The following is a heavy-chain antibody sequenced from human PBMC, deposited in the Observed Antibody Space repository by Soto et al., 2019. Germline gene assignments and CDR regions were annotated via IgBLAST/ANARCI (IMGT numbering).Heavy chain of an antibody. CDR2: IYYSGST. V-gene: IGHV4-59*08. D-gene: IGHD2-2*01. CDR1: GGPISSYY. J-gene: IGHJ6*02. CDR3: ARASRYCSSTSCFGGTNYYYYGMDV. Sequence: SETLSLTCTVSGGPISSYYWSWIRQPPGKGLEWIGYIYYSGSTNYNPSLKSRVTISVDTSKNQFSLKLSSVTAADTAVYYCARASRYCSSTSCFGGTNYYYYGMDVWGQGTTVTVSS.